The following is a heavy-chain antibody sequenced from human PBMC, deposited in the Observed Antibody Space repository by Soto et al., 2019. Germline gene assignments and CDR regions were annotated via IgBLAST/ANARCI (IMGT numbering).Heavy chain of an antibody. Sequence: SETLSLTCTVSGGSISSGSYYWGWIRQSTGKGLEWIGSIYYRGNTYYNPSLKSRVTISVDTSKHQFSLKMSSVTATATAVYYCARHKDTSSRYLLPDNGGQGTMVTVS. CDR1: GGSISSGSYY. CDR3: ARHKDTSSRYLLPDN. D-gene: IGHD6-13*01. CDR2: IYYRGNT. J-gene: IGHJ4*02. V-gene: IGHV4-39*01.